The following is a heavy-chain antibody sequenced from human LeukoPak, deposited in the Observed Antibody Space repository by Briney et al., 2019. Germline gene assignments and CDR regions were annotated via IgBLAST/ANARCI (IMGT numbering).Heavy chain of an antibody. V-gene: IGHV3-74*01. CDR1: GFTFRNFY. J-gene: IGHJ5*02. CDR3: VRVRET. Sequence: RGSLRLSSEAPGFTFRNFYMHWVRQAPGEGLLWVARINSDQSETNYADSVKGRFTISRDNATNTLYLHMNSLRAEDTAVYYFVRVRETWGQGTLVTVSS. CDR2: INSDQSET. D-gene: IGHD5-24*01.